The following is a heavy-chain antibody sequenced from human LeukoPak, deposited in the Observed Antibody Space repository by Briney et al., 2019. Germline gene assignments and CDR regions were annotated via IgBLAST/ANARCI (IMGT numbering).Heavy chain of an antibody. J-gene: IGHJ4*02. D-gene: IGHD3-10*01. Sequence: GGSLRLSCAASGFTFDDYGMSWVRHAPGKGLEWVSGINWNGDSTGYADSVKGRFTISRDNAKNSLYLQMNSLRAEDTALYYCARDYGSGSYYNSADYWGQGTLVTVSS. CDR2: INWNGDST. CDR3: ARDYGSGSYYNSADY. V-gene: IGHV3-20*04. CDR1: GFTFDDYG.